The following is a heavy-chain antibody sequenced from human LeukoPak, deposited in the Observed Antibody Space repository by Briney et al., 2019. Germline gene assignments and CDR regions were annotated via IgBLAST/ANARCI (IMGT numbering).Heavy chain of an antibody. V-gene: IGHV3-30*02. CDR3: ARARHIVVVVAATFALDY. J-gene: IGHJ4*02. Sequence: TGGSLRLSCAASGFTFSSYGMHWVRQAPGKGREWVAFIRYDGSNKYYAASVKGRFTISRDNPKNPLYRQMNSLRAEETAVYYCARARHIVVVVAATFALDYWGQGTLVTVSS. CDR1: GFTFSSYG. CDR2: IRYDGSNK. D-gene: IGHD2-15*01.